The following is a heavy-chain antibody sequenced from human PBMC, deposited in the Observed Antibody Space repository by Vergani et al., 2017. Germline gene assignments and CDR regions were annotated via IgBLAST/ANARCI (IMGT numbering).Heavy chain of an antibody. CDR3: ANSVLAGNVGVAYFGMDV. CDR2: IRYDGSSE. CDR1: GFTLNTYG. D-gene: IGHD2-8*01. Sequence: QVQILQSGGGVVQPGGSLRLSCTLSGFTLNTYGIHWVRQAPGKGLEWVSFIRYDGSSEYYGDSVKGRFTISRDKYQNTVNLQMNSLGTEDTAVYFCANSVLAGNVGVAYFGMDVWGRGATVTVSS. V-gene: IGHV3-30*02. J-gene: IGHJ6*02.